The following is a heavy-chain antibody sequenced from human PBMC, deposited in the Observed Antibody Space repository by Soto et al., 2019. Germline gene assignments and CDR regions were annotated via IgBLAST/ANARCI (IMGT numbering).Heavy chain of an antibody. V-gene: IGHV4-34*01. D-gene: IGHD3-10*01. Sequence: SKTLSLTCAVYGGSFSGYYWSWIRQPPGKGLEWIGEINHSGSTNYNPSLKSRVTISVDTSKNQFSLKLSSVTAADTAVYYCASLTFGENDYWGQGTLVTVSS. CDR1: GGSFSGYY. CDR2: INHSGST. J-gene: IGHJ4*02. CDR3: ASLTFGENDY.